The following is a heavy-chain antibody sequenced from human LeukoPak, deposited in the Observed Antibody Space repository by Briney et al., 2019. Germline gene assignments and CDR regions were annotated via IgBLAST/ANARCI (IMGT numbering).Heavy chain of an antibody. CDR3: ARGSLIYSSGYRDAFDI. CDR1: GFTFSSYS. J-gene: IGHJ3*02. D-gene: IGHD3-22*01. Sequence: GGSLRLSCAASGFTFSSYSMNWVRQAPGKGLEWVSSISSSSSYIYYADSVKGRYTISRDNAKNSLYLQMNSLRAEDTAVYYCARGSLIYSSGYRDAFDIWGQGTMVTVSS. V-gene: IGHV3-21*01. CDR2: ISSSSSYI.